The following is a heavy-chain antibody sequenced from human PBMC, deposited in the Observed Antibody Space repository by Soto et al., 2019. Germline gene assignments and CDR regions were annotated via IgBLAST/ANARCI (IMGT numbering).Heavy chain of an antibody. CDR2: IIPILGIA. V-gene: IGHV1-69*08. J-gene: IGHJ3*02. CDR3: ARDGAAAGGHAFDI. CDR1: GGTFSSYT. D-gene: IGHD6-13*01. Sequence: QVQLVQSGAEVKKPGSSVKVSCKASGGTFSSYTISWVRQAPGQGLEWMGRIIPILGIANYAQKFQGRVTITADKSTSTAYMELSSLRSEDTAVYYCARDGAAAGGHAFDIWGQGTMVTVSS.